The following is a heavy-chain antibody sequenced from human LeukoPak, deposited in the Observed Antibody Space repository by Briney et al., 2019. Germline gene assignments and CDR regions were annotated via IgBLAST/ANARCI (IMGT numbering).Heavy chain of an antibody. CDR3: ARDRGYGGFQPGAFDI. CDR1: GYTFTGYY. J-gene: IGHJ3*02. D-gene: IGHD4-23*01. CDR2: INPSGGST. V-gene: IGHV1-46*01. Sequence: ASVKVSCKASGYTFTGYYMHWVRQAPGQGLEWMGWINPSGGSTSYAQKFQGRVTMTRDMSTSTVYMELSSLRSEDTAVYYCARDRGYGGFQPGAFDIWGQGTMVTVSS.